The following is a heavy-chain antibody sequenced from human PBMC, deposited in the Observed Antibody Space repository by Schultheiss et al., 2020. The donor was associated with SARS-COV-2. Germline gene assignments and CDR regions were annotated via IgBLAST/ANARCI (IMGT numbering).Heavy chain of an antibody. Sequence: SETLSLTCTVSGGSISSYSWGWIRQPPGTGLEWIGIIYYSGSTYYNPSLKSRLTISVDTSKNQFSLNLSSVTAADTAVYYCARRGDGGRYDYFDYWGQGTLVTVSS. V-gene: IGHV4-39*01. CDR1: GGSISSYS. CDR2: IYYSGST. D-gene: IGHD1-26*01. CDR3: ARRGDGGRYDYFDY. J-gene: IGHJ4*02.